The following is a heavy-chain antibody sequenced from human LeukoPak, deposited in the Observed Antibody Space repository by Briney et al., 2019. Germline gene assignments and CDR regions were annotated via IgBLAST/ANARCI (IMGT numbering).Heavy chain of an antibody. CDR1: GGSISSYY. CDR2: IYYSGST. CDR3: ARYYDFWSGYPQAYYYCGMDV. Sequence: SETLSLTCTVSGGSISSYYWSWIRQPPGKGLEWIGYIYYSGSTNYNPSLKSRVTISVDTSKNQFSLKLSSVTAADTAVYYCARYYDFWSGYPQAYYYCGMDVWGQETTVTVSS. D-gene: IGHD3-3*01. J-gene: IGHJ6*02. V-gene: IGHV4-59*01.